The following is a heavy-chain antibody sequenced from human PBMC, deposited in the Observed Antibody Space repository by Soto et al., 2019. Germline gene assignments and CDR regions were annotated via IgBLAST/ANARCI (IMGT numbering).Heavy chain of an antibody. D-gene: IGHD1-7*01. V-gene: IGHV3-13*01. J-gene: IGHJ6*02. CDR2: IGTAGDT. Sequence: GGSLRLSCAASGFTFSSYDMHWVRQATGKGLEWVSAIGTAGDTYYPGSVKGRFTISRENAKNSLYLQMNSLRAGDTAVYYCARVHNWKYVGVDYGMDVWGQGTTVTV. CDR3: ARVHNWKYVGVDYGMDV. CDR1: GFTFSSYD.